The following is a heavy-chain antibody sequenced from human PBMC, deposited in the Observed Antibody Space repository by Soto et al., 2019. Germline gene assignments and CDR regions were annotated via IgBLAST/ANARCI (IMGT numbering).Heavy chain of an antibody. CDR3: AKDMRGDFWSGYYRASYYYGMDV. J-gene: IGHJ6*02. D-gene: IGHD3-3*01. Sequence: GGSLRLSCAASGFTFSSYGMHRVRQAPGKGLEWVAVISYDGSNKYYADSVKGRFTISRDNSKNTLYLQMNSLRAEDTAVYYCAKDMRGDFWSGYYRASYYYGMDVWGQGTTVTVSS. CDR2: ISYDGSNK. V-gene: IGHV3-30*18. CDR1: GFTFSSYG.